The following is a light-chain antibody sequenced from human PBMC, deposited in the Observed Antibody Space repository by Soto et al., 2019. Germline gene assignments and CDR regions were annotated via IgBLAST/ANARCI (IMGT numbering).Light chain of an antibody. J-gene: IGKJ5*01. CDR1: QSVSSY. CDR3: QQRSNWPST. CDR2: DAS. V-gene: IGKV3-11*01. Sequence: EIVLTQSPATLSLSPGERATLSCRASQSVSSYLAWYQQKPGQAPRLLIYDASNRATGIPARFSGSGSGTDFTLTISSLEPEDFAVYYCQQRSNWPSTFGQGTHWEIK.